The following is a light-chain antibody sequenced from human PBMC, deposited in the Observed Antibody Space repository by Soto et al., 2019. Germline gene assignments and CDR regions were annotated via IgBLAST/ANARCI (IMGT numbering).Light chain of an antibody. CDR1: NSNIGSEY. J-gene: IGLJ3*02. V-gene: IGLV1-47*01. CDR3: SAWDVSLRGWV. CDR2: RNN. Sequence: QSVLTQVPSASGTPGQTVTISCSGSNSNIGSEYVYWYQQLPGTAPKLLIHRNNQRPSGVPDRISGSKSGTSASLAIGGLRFEDDGDYYCSAWDVSLRGWVFGGGTKLPVL.